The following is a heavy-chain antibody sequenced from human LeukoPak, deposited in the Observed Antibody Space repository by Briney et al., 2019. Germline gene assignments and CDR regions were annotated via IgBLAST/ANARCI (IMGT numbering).Heavy chain of an antibody. J-gene: IGHJ4*02. CDR2: ISSDGSDE. D-gene: IGHD6-13*01. CDR1: GFTFSAFD. Sequence: GGSLRLSCAAAGFTFSAFDMHWVRRAPGKRLEWVSVISSDGSDEYYVDSVRGRFTISRDNSKNALYLQMDSLRVDDTAVYYCARTGPVSGTVDSWGQGTLVTVSS. V-gene: IGHV3-30*03. CDR3: ARTGPVSGTVDS.